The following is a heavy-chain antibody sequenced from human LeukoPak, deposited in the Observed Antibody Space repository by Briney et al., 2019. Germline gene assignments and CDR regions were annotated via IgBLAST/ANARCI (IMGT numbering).Heavy chain of an antibody. J-gene: IGHJ4*02. V-gene: IGHV4-59*01. Sequence: SETLSLTCTVSGGSISTYYWSWIRQPPGKGLEWIGYIYYSGSTDYNPSLKSRVTISVDTSKNQFSLRLSSVTAADTAVYYCARDSGFGDPFDYWGQGTLVTVSS. CDR2: IYYSGST. CDR3: ARDSGFGDPFDY. CDR1: GGSISTYY. D-gene: IGHD3-10*01.